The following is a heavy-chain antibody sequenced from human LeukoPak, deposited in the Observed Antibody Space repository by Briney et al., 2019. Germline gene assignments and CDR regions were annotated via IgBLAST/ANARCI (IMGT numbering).Heavy chain of an antibody. Sequence: GGSLRLSCAASGFTFSSYEMNWVRQAPGKGLEWVSYISSSGSTIYYADSVKGRFTISRDNAKNLLYLQMNSLRAEDTAVYYCARSDLQLEMGFEYWGQGTLVTVSS. D-gene: IGHD1-1*01. CDR2: ISSSGSTI. CDR3: ARSDLQLEMGFEY. J-gene: IGHJ4*02. V-gene: IGHV3-48*03. CDR1: GFTFSSYE.